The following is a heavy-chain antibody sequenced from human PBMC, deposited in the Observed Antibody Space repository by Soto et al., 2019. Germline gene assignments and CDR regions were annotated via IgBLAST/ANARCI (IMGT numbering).Heavy chain of an antibody. V-gene: IGHV3-30*03. CDR1: GFTFSSYG. J-gene: IGHJ4*02. CDR2: ISYDGSNK. CDR3: VSPDSDDY. D-gene: IGHD2-15*01. Sequence: XESLSLSCAASGFTFSSYGMHWVRQAPGKGLEWVAVISYDGSNKYYADSVKGRFTISRDNSKNTLYLQMNSLRAEDTDLYYCVSPDSDDYWGQGTLVTVSS.